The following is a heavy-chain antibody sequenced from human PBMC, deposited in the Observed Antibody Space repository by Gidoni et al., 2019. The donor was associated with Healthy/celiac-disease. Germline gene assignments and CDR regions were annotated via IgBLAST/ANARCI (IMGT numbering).Heavy chain of an antibody. CDR3: AKRPGRDVDTAIG. Sequence: EVQLLESGGGLVQPGGSLRLSCAASGFTFSSYAMSWVRQAPGTGLEWVSAISGSGGRTYYADSVKGRFTISRDNSKNTLYLQMNSLRAEDTAVYYCAKRPGRDVDTAIGGGQGTLVTVSS. D-gene: IGHD5-18*01. CDR2: ISGSGGRT. V-gene: IGHV3-23*01. CDR1: GFTFSSYA. J-gene: IGHJ4*02.